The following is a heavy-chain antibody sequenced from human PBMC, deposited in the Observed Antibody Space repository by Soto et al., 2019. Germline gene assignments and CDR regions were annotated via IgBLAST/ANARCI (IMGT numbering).Heavy chain of an antibody. V-gene: IGHV4-30-2*01. CDR3: ARADCYYFDY. J-gene: IGHJ4*02. Sequence: QLQLQESGSGLVKPSQTLSLTCAVSGGSISSGGYSWNWIRQPPGKGLEWVGYIFHSGSTYYSPSLKSRVTISVDRSKNQFSLKLSSVTAADTAVYYCARADCYYFDYWGQGTLVTVSS. CDR2: IFHSGST. CDR1: GGSISSGGYS. D-gene: IGHD2-21*02.